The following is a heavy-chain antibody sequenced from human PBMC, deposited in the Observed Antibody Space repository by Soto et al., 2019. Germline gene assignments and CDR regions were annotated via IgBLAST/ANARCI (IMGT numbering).Heavy chain of an antibody. V-gene: IGHV4-30-4*08. CDR2: IYDSGVT. CDR3: VRYLAHGYPGTV. J-gene: IGHJ3*01. Sequence: SETLSLTCSVSGAIVTSGENYWSWVRQPPGKGLEWLGYIYDSGVTSYTPALKSRVTLSLDRPNNQVSLKLRSVTAADTAVYFCVRYLAHGYPGTVWGHGTLVPVSS. D-gene: IGHD5-18*01. CDR1: GAIVTSGENY.